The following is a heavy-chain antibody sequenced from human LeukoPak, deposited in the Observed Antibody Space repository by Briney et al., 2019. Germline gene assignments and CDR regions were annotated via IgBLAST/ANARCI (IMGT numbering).Heavy chain of an antibody. Sequence: SETLSLTCTVSGGSISRGDYYWSWVRQPPGKGLEWIGYIYYSGSTYYNPSLKSRVTISVDTSKNQFSLKLSSVTAADTAVYYCASTIVVDLGFDPWGQGTLVTVCS. D-gene: IGHD2-2*01. CDR3: ASTIVVDLGFDP. CDR1: GGSISRGDYY. J-gene: IGHJ5*02. CDR2: IYYSGST. V-gene: IGHV4-30-4*01.